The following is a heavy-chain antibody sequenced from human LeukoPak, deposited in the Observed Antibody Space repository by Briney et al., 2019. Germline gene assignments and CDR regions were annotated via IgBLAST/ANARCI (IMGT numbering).Heavy chain of an antibody. Sequence: GGSLRLSCAASGFTFSSYSMNWIRQAPGKGLEWVSYISSSSSYIYYADSVKGRFTISRDNAKNSLYLQMNSLRAEDTAVYYCARVGSSGYYHDAFDVWGQGTMVTVSS. J-gene: IGHJ3*01. CDR2: ISSSSSYI. D-gene: IGHD3-22*01. CDR1: GFTFSSYS. CDR3: ARVGSSGYYHDAFDV. V-gene: IGHV3-21*05.